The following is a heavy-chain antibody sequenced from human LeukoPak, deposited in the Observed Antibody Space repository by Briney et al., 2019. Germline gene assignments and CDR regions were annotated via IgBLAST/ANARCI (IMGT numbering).Heavy chain of an antibody. V-gene: IGHV3-30-3*01. Sequence: GGSLRLSCAASGFTFSSYAMHWVRQAPGKGLEWVAVISYDGSNKYYADSVKGRFTISRDNSKNTLHLQMNSLRAEDTAVYYCARGPPVKLRESSSWYNWFDPWGQGTLVTVSS. CDR3: ARGPPVKLRESSSWYNWFDP. J-gene: IGHJ5*02. CDR2: ISYDGSNK. CDR1: GFTFSSYA. D-gene: IGHD6-13*01.